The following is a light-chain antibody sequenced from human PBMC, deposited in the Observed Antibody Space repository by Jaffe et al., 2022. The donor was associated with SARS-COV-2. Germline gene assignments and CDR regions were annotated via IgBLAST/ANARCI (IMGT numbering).Light chain of an antibody. V-gene: IGLV2-14*01. J-gene: IGLJ3*02. CDR2: EVT. CDR3: NSYTRSNTWV. CDR1: SSDVGGYDY. Sequence: QSALTQPASVSGSPGQSITITCTGTSSDVGGYDYVSWYQQHSGKAPKLMIYEVTNRPSGVPDRFSGSKSGNTASLTISGLQAEDEADYYCNSYTRSNTWVFGGGTELTVL.